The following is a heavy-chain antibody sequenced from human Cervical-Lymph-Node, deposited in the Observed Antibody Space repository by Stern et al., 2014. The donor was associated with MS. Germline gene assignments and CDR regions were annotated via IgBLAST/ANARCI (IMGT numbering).Heavy chain of an antibody. CDR3: ARGSRGMDV. J-gene: IGHJ6*02. V-gene: IGHV3-30-3*01. Sequence: QMQLVQSGGGVVQPGRSLRVSCAASGFTFSSYPMYWVRQAPGKGLEWVGVITYDGSKTYYGDSVKGRFTLSRDNSKNTVSLQMNSLTTEDTAVYYCARGSRGMDVWGQGTTVTVSS. CDR2: ITYDGSKT. CDR1: GFTFSSYP.